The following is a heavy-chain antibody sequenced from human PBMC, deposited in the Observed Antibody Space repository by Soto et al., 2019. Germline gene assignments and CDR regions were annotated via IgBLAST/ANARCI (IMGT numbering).Heavy chain of an antibody. CDR2: IYNSGST. V-gene: IGHV4-59*08. CDR1: GGSISSYY. CDR3: ARHCSDGGCLVY. Sequence: SETLSLTCTVSGGSISSYYWSWIRQPPGKGLEWIGYIYNSGSTNNSPSLKSRVTISVDMSKNQFSLKLSAVTAADTAVYYCARHCSDGGCLVYWGQGTLVTVSS. J-gene: IGHJ4*02. D-gene: IGHD2-15*01.